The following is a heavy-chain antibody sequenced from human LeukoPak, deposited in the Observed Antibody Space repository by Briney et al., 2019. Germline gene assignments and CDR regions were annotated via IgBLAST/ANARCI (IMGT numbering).Heavy chain of an antibody. Sequence: ASVKVSCKVSGHTLSDLSMHWVRQAPGKGLEWMGGFDPENGKTVYAKKFQGRVTLTEDTPRDTGYMEVSSLRSEDTAVYYCGTKRWAAAGPIDFWGQGTLVTVSS. V-gene: IGHV1-24*01. D-gene: IGHD6-13*01. CDR2: FDPENGKT. CDR1: GHTLSDLS. J-gene: IGHJ4*02. CDR3: GTKRWAAAGPIDF.